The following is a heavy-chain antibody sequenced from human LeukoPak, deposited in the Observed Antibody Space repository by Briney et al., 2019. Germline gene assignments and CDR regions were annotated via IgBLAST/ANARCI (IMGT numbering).Heavy chain of an antibody. Sequence: SETLSLTCTVSGGSLSSSGYYWVWIRQPPGKGLEWIGYIYYSGSTNYNPSLKSRVTISVDTSKNQFSLKLSSVTAADTAVYYCARSKDILTGYCFDYWGQGTLVTVSS. CDR1: GGSLSSSGYY. J-gene: IGHJ4*02. CDR3: ARSKDILTGYCFDY. D-gene: IGHD3-9*01. CDR2: IYYSGST. V-gene: IGHV4-61*08.